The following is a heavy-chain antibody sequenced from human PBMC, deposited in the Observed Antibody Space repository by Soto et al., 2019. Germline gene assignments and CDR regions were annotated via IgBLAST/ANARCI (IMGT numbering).Heavy chain of an antibody. J-gene: IGHJ6*03. D-gene: IGHD1-7*01. CDR1: GGSISSYY. CDR2: IYYSGST. CDR3: ARLGRGTTSYYYYMDV. V-gene: IGHV4-59*08. Sequence: SETLSLTCTVSGGSISSYYWSWIRQPPGKGLEWIGYIYYSGSTNYNPSLKSRVTISVDTSKNQFSLKRSSVTAADTAVYYCARLGRGTTSYYYYMDVWGKGTTVTVSS.